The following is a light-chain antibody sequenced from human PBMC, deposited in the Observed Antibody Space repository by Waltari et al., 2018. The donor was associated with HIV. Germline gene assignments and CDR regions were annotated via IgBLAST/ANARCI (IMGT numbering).Light chain of an antibody. Sequence: TQSPGTLSLSPGDRATLSCRATQSVDVYVNWYQHKPGKAPKLLIFASSSLQSGVPSRFSGSRSGTDFSLTITGLQPEDFATYFCQQSDDTPCTFGQGTKLEIK. CDR2: ASS. CDR1: QSVDVY. V-gene: IGKV1-39*01. J-gene: IGKJ2*02. CDR3: QQSDDTPCT.